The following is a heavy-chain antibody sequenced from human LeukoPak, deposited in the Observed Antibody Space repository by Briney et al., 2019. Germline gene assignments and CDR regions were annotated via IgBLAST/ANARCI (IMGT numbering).Heavy chain of an antibody. CDR2: INWNGGST. CDR1: GFTFDDYA. CDR3: ARVRLMITFGGVIGWFDP. Sequence: GGSLRLSCAASGFTFDDYAMTWVRQAPGKGLEWVSAINWNGGSTGYADSVKGRFTISRDNAKNSLYLQMDSLRAEDTALYYCARVRLMITFGGVIGWFDPWGQGTLVSVSS. J-gene: IGHJ5*02. D-gene: IGHD3-16*02. V-gene: IGHV3-20*04.